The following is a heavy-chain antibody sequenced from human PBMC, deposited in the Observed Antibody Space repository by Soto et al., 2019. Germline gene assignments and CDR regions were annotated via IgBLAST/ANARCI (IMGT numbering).Heavy chain of an antibody. V-gene: IGHV3-23*01. Sequence: EVQLLESGGGVVQPGGSLRLSCVASGFNFKKFAMAWVRQAPGEGLEWVSGISCCGGSTSYADSVKGRFSIARDDSKNTLSLQMNSLRVEDPAQYYCAKADGEQWLVPHLDNWGQGTLVTVS. J-gene: IGHJ4*02. CDR2: ISCCGGST. D-gene: IGHD6-19*01. CDR1: GFNFKKFA. CDR3: AKADGEQWLVPHLDN.